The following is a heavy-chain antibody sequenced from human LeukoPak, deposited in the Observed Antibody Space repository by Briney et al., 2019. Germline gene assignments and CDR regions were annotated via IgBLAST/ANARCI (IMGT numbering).Heavy chain of an antibody. CDR2: IVVGSGNT. Sequence: GASVKVSCKASGFTFTSSAMQWVRQARGQRLEWIGWIVVGSGNTNYAQKLQGRVTMTTDTSTSTAYMELRSLRSDDTAVYYCARGMNSGSCSGYMDAWGKGTTVTISS. CDR3: ARGMNSGSCSGYMDA. V-gene: IGHV1-58*02. D-gene: IGHD1-26*01. J-gene: IGHJ6*03. CDR1: GFTFTSSA.